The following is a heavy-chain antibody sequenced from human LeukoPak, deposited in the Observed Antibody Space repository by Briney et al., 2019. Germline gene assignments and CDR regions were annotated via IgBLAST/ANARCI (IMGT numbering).Heavy chain of an antibody. D-gene: IGHD2-2*01. J-gene: IGHJ6*02. CDR2: INPNSGGT. V-gene: IGHV1-2*04. Sequence: ASVKVSCKASGYTFTGYYMHWVRQAPGQGLEWMGWINPNSGGTNYAQKFQGWVTMTRDTSISTAYTELSRLRSDDTAVYYCARGGVVDYYYYGMDVWGQGTTVTVSS. CDR3: ARGGVVDYYYYGMDV. CDR1: GYTFTGYY.